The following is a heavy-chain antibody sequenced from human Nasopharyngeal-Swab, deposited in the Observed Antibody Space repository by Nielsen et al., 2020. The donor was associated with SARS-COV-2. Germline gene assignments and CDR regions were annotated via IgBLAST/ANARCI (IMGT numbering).Heavy chain of an antibody. CDR1: GGSVSSGSYY. Sequence: SQTLSLTCTVSGGSVSSGSYYWSWIRQPPWKGLEWIGHIYYSGNTNYNPSVKSRVTISLDTSKNQFSLKLSSVTAADTAVYYCARVSWDGYYYYYGLDVWGQGTTVTVSS. CDR2: IYYSGNT. J-gene: IGHJ6*02. V-gene: IGHV4-61*01. CDR3: ARVSWDGYYYYYGLDV. D-gene: IGHD5-24*01.